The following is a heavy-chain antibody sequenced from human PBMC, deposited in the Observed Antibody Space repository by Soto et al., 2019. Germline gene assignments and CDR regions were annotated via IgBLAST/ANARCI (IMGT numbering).Heavy chain of an antibody. CDR2: IYHSGST. V-gene: IGHV4-38-2*02. CDR1: GHSISSGFYY. CDR3: ARDMHAGFTHYLDP. D-gene: IGHD1-26*01. Sequence: SETLSLTCAVSGHSISSGFYYWGWIRQPPGKGLEWIGSIYHSGSTYYNPSLKSRVTMSVDTSKNQLSLKLTSMTAADTAVYYCARDMHAGFTHYLDPWGQGTLVTVSS. J-gene: IGHJ5*02.